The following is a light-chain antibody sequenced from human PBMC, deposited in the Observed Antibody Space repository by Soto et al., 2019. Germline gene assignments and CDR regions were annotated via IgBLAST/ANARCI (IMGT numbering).Light chain of an antibody. CDR2: SNN. J-gene: IGLJ2*01. CDR3: AAWDDSLNVVV. Sequence: QSVLTQPPSASGTPGQRVTISCSGSSSNIGSNTVNWYQQLPGTAPKLLIYSNNQRPSGVPDRFSGSKSGTSASLAISGPQSEDEADYYCAAWDDSLNVVVFGGGTKVTVL. CDR1: SSNIGSNT. V-gene: IGLV1-44*01.